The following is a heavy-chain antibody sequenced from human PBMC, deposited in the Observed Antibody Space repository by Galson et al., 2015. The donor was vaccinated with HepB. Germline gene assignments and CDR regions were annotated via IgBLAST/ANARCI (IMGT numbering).Heavy chain of an antibody. CDR3: ATTMVRGVIACFDP. J-gene: IGHJ5*02. V-gene: IGHV3-23*01. CDR2: LTGSGGST. D-gene: IGHD3-10*01. CDR1: GFTFSTYA. Sequence: SLRLSCAASGFTFSTYAMSWVRQAPGKGLEWVSSLTGSGGSTYYADSVKGRFTISRDNSKDTLYLQMNSLRAENTAVYFCATTMVRGVIACFDPWGQGTLVTVSS.